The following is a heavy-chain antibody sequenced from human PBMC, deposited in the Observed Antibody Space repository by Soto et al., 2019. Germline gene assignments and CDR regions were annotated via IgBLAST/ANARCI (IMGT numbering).Heavy chain of an antibody. CDR2: ISYSGTT. Sequence: QVQLRESGPGLLQASQTLSLVCTVSGGSVSSGSNYCSWIRHRPQRGLEWLGYISYSGTTYYNPSLKSRVTISEDTSKYQLSLCLQSVSAGDTAVYYCERSIGRAAAGKSGGMDVWGQGTTVT. D-gene: IGHD6-19*01. J-gene: IGHJ6*02. CDR1: GGSVSSGSNY. V-gene: IGHV4-31*03. CDR3: ERSIGRAAAGKSGGMDV.